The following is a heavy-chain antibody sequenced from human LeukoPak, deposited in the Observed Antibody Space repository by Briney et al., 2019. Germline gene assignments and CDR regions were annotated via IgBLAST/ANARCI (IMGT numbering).Heavy chain of an antibody. CDR3: AKVGEQQLADY. V-gene: IGHV3-30*18. CDR2: ISYDGSSK. D-gene: IGHD6-13*01. Sequence: PGGSLRLSCVASGFSFTNYWMHWVRQAPGKGLEWVAVISYDGSSKYYADSVKGRFTISRDNSKNTLYLQMNSLRGEDTAVYYCAKVGEQQLADYWGQGTLVTVSS. CDR1: GFSFTNYW. J-gene: IGHJ4*02.